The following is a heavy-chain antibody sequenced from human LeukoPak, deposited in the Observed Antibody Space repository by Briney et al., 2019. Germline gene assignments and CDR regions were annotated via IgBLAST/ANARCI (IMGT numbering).Heavy chain of an antibody. CDR2: IYPSDSDT. V-gene: IGHV5-51*01. Sequence: GESLKLSCKGSGYSFTSYWIGWVRQMPGKGLEWMGIIYPSDSDTRYSPSFSPSFQGQVTISADKSISTAYLQWSSLKASDTAMYYCARGLPPFDYWGQGTLVTVSS. J-gene: IGHJ4*02. CDR1: GYSFTSYW. CDR3: ARGLPPFDY.